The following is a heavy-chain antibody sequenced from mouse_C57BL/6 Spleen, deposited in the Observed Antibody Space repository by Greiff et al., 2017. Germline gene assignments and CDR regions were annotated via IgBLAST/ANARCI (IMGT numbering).Heavy chain of an antibody. J-gene: IGHJ2*01. D-gene: IGHD3-1*01. V-gene: IGHV5-9-1*02. CDR2: ISSGGDSI. CDR1: GFTFSSYA. CDR3: TREGLQYYFDY. Sequence: ESGEGLVKPGGSLKLSCAASGFTFSSYAMSWVRQTPEKRLEWVAYISSGGDSIYYADTVKGRFTISRDNARNTLYLQMNSLKSEDTAMYYCTREGLQYYFDYWGQGTTLTVSS.